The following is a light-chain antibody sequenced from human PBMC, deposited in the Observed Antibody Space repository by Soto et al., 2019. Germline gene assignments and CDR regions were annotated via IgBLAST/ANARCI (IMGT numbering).Light chain of an antibody. CDR1: NSNIGSSY. CDR3: GTWVSRLSVV. Sequence: QSVLTQPPSVSAAPGQKVTISCSGSNSNIGSSYVSWYQQLPGTAPKLLIYDNNKRPSGIPDLFSGSKYGTSATLGITGLQTGDEADYYCGTWVSRLSVVFGGGTKLTVL. J-gene: IGLJ3*02. V-gene: IGLV1-51*01. CDR2: DNN.